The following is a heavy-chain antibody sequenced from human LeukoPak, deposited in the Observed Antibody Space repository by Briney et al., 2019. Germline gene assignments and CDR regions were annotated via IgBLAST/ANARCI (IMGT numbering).Heavy chain of an antibody. CDR1: GYTLTELS. V-gene: IGHV1-24*01. J-gene: IGHJ4*02. CDR2: FDPEDGET. CDR3: ATDRGYYDSSGYFLFDY. D-gene: IGHD3-22*01. Sequence: ASVKVSCKVSGYTLTELSMHWVRQAPGKGLEWMGGFDPEDGETIYAQKFQGRVTMTEDTSTDTAYMGLSSLRSEDTAVYYCATDRGYYDSSGYFLFDYWGQGTLVTVSS.